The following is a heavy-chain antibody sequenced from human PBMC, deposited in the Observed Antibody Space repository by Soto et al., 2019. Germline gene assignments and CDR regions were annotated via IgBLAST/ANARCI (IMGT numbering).Heavy chain of an antibody. D-gene: IGHD2-15*01. Sequence: PSETLSLTCSVSAGSISSSSYYWGWIRQLPGKGLEWIGSIYYSGSTYYNPSLKNRVTMSVDTSKNQFSLKPSSVTAADTAVYYCALYCSSAPQGFFAICGQGSLVPGSS. CDR2: IYYSGST. V-gene: IGHV4-39*01. CDR1: AGSISSSSYY. CDR3: ALYCSSAPQGFFAI. J-gene: IGHJ1*01.